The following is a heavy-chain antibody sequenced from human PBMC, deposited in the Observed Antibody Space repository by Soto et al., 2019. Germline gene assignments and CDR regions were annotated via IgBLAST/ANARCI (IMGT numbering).Heavy chain of an antibody. CDR3: ARHIRGNSCMDV. Sequence: SETLSLTCTVSGGSISSYYWGWIRQPPGKGLEWIGSIYYSGSTYYNPSLKSRVTISVDTSKNQFSLKLSSVTAADTAVYYCARHIRGNSCMDVWGQGTTVT. V-gene: IGHV4-39*01. J-gene: IGHJ6*02. CDR1: GGSISSYY. CDR2: IYYSGST. D-gene: IGHD2-21*01.